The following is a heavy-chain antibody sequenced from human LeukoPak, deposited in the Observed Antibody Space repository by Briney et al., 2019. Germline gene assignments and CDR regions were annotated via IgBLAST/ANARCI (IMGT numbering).Heavy chain of an antibody. CDR1: GFTFSDYY. CDR2: IGSSSSYI. J-gene: IGHJ4*02. V-gene: IGHV3-11*06. D-gene: IGHD2-8*01. Sequence: PGGSLRLSCAASGFTFSDYYMSWIRQAPGKGLEWVSSIGSSSSYIYYADSVKGRFTISRDNAKNSLYLQMNSLRAEDTAVYYCARAYCTNGVCYRVFPGYWGQGTLVTVSS. CDR3: ARAYCTNGVCYRVFPGY.